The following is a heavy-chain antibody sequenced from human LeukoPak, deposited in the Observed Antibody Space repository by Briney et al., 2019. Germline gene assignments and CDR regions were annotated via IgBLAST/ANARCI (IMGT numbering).Heavy chain of an antibody. V-gene: IGHV3-15*04. Sequence: GGSLRLSCAASGFTVPNAWIIWVRQAPGNGLQFVGRIASKSVGGTTEYPALVTGTFVITTNVSQNTLSLPMNTLRTLDTPLSYCPTVGNSAYFPSWGQGSLVTVS. J-gene: IGHJ5*02. CDR2: IASKSVGGTT. CDR3: PTVGNSAYFPS. CDR1: GFTVPNAW. D-gene: IGHD4-23*01.